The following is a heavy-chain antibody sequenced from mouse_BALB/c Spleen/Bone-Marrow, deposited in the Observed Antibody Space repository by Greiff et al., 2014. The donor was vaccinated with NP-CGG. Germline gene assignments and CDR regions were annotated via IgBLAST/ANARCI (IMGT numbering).Heavy chain of an antibody. CDR3: ARSGEKYGALDY. J-gene: IGHJ4*01. D-gene: IGHD1-1*02. CDR1: GFTFSDYY. V-gene: IGHV5-4*02. CDR2: ISGGGIYT. Sequence: DVMLVESGGGLVKPGGSLKLSCTASGFTFSDYYMYWVRQTPEKRLEWVATISGGGIYTYYPDSVKGRFTISRDNAKNNLYLQMSSLKSEDTAMYYCARSGEKYGALDYSGQGTSVTVSS.